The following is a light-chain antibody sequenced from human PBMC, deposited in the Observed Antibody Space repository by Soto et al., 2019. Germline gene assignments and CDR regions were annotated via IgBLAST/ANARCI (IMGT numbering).Light chain of an antibody. J-gene: IGKJ1*01. V-gene: IGKV3-20*01. CDR3: QQYGSSPRT. Sequence: EIVLTQSPGTLSLSPGERATLSCRASQSVSNTYLAWYQQKPGQAPRLLIYGASSRATGIPDRFSGSGSGTDFTLTISRLEPEDFAVYYCQQYGSSPRTFGQGTKAEIK. CDR1: QSVSNTY. CDR2: GAS.